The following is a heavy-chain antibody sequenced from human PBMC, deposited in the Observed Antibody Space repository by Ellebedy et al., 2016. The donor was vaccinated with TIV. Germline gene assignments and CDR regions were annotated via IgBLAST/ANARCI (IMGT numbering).Heavy chain of an antibody. J-gene: IGHJ4*02. CDR1: GGSFSGYY. Sequence: SETLSLXCAVYGGSFSGYYWSWIRQHPGKGLEWIGYIYYSGSTYYNPSLKSRVTISVDTSKNQFSLKLSSVTAADTAVYYCASTYYGSGSYYFDYWGQGTLVTVSS. D-gene: IGHD3-10*01. CDR3: ASTYYGSGSYYFDY. V-gene: IGHV4-31*11. CDR2: IYYSGST.